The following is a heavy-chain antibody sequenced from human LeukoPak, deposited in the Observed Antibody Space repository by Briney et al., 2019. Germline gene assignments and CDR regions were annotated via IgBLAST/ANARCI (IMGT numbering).Heavy chain of an antibody. Sequence: ASVKVSCKAFGFSVIDFFIHWVRQAPGQGLEWVGRLNPKNGDTYYAQNFQGRVTVTRDTSITTTYMELNSLTSDDTAIYYCARDRSSTPHWELDHWGQGTLVTVSS. CDR1: GFSVIDFF. D-gene: IGHD1-26*01. CDR2: LNPKNGDT. V-gene: IGHV1-2*06. CDR3: ARDRSSTPHWELDH. J-gene: IGHJ4*02.